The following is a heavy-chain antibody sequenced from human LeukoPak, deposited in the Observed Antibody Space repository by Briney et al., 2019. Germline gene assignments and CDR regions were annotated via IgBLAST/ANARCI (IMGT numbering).Heavy chain of an antibody. CDR3: ARDRDVGWELLDY. D-gene: IGHD1-26*01. Sequence: ASVKVSCKASGYTFTSYAMHWVRQAPGQRLEWMGWINAGNGNTKYSQKFQGRVTITRDTSASTAYMELSSLRSEDTAVYYCARDRDVGWELLDYWGQGTLVTVSS. CDR2: INAGNGNT. J-gene: IGHJ4*02. V-gene: IGHV1-3*01. CDR1: GYTFTSYA.